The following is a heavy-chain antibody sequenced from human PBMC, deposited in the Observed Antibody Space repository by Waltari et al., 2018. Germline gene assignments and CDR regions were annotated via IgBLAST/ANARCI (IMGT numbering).Heavy chain of an antibody. J-gene: IGHJ4*02. CDR3: TRDPLRRYDY. CDR2: IKEDGSEN. CDR1: GFTFSHYW. D-gene: IGHD3-16*01. V-gene: IGHV3-7*01. Sequence: EVQLVESGGGLVQPGGSLRHSCVASGFTFSHYWITWVRQAPGEGLEWVASIKEDGSENHYVDSVKGRFTISRDNAENSVNLQMNSLRAEDTAVYYCTRDPLRRYDYWGQGTLVTVSS.